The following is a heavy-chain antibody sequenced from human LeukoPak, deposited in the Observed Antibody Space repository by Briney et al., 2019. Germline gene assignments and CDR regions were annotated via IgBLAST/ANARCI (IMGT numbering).Heavy chain of an antibody. D-gene: IGHD6-19*01. CDR3: ARVAVAAREYFDY. CDR1: GGSISSYY. V-gene: IGHV4-59*01. J-gene: IGHJ4*02. Sequence: SETLSLTCTVSGGSISSYYWSWIRQPPGKGLEWIGYIYYSGSTNYNPSLKSRVTISVETSKNQFSLKLSSVTAADTAVYYCARVAVAAREYFDYWGQGTLVTVSS. CDR2: IYYSGST.